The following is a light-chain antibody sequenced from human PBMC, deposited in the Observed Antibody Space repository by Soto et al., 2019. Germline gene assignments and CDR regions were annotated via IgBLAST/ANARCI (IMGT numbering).Light chain of an antibody. Sequence: EIVMTQSPGTLSLSPGERATLSCRASQTVRNNYFAWYQQKPGQAPSLLIYDASSRATGIPDRFSGGGSWTDFTLTIIRLEPEDFAVYYCQQFSSYPLTFGGGTKVDI. J-gene: IGKJ4*01. CDR1: QTVRNNY. CDR3: QQFSSYPLT. CDR2: DAS. V-gene: IGKV3-20*01.